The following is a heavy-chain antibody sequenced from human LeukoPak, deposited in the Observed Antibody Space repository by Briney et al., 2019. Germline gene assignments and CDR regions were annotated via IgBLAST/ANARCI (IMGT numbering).Heavy chain of an antibody. Sequence: SETLSLTCTVSGYSISSGYYWGWIRQPPGKGLEWIGIIYHSGSTYYNASLKSRVTISVDMSKNQFSLKLTSVTAADTAVYYFARRNNYYSFDYWGQGTLVTVSS. V-gene: IGHV4-38-2*02. D-gene: IGHD3-22*01. CDR3: ARRNNYYSFDY. CDR2: IYHSGST. CDR1: GYSISSGYY. J-gene: IGHJ4*02.